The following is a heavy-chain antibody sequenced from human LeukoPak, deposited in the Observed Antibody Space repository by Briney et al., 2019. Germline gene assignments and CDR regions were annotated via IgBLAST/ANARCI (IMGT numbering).Heavy chain of an antibody. V-gene: IGHV4-61*01. J-gene: IGHJ4*02. CDR1: GGSVSSGSYY. CDR3: ARGFDWLLSSYFDY. CDR2: ISYSGST. D-gene: IGHD3-9*01. Sequence: SETLSLTCTVSGGSVSSGSYYWSWIRQPPGKGLEWIGYISYSGSTNYNPSLKSRVTISVDTSKNQFSSKLSSVTAADTAVYYCARGFDWLLSSYFDYWGQGTLVAVSS.